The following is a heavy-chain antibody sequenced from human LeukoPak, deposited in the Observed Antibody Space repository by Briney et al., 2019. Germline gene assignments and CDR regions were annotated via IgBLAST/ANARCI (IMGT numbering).Heavy chain of an antibody. CDR1: GGSISSGGYY. D-gene: IGHD1-14*01. CDR2: IYYSGST. V-gene: IGHV4-31*03. J-gene: IGHJ5*02. CDR3: ARDPAGGHEFDP. Sequence: SETLSLTCTVSGGSISSGGYYWSWIRQHPGTGLEWIGYIYYSGSTYYNPSLKSRVTISVDTSKNQFSLKLSSVTAADTAVYYCARDPAGGHEFDPWGQGTLVTVSS.